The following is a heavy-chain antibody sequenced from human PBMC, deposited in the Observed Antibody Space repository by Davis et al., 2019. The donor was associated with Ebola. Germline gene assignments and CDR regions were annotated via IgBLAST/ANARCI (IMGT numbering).Heavy chain of an antibody. D-gene: IGHD5-24*01. Sequence: SVKVSCKASGGTFSTYAISWVRQAPGQGLEWMGGIIPFLGIPNYAQKFQGRVTITADKSTSTAYMELSSLRSEDTAVYYCARGLARDGYTGQGYWGQGTLVTVSS. CDR1: GGTFSTYA. CDR3: ARGLARDGYTGQGY. CDR2: IIPFLGIP. V-gene: IGHV1-69*10. J-gene: IGHJ4*02.